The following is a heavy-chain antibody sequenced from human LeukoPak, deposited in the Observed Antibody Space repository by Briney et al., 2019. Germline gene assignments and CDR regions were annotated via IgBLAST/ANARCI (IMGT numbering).Heavy chain of an antibody. V-gene: IGHV3-30*18. J-gene: IGHJ4*02. D-gene: IGHD3-3*01. CDR3: AKRSGGPSPFDY. CDR2: ISYNGINE. CDR1: GFSFSDYN. Sequence: SGGSLRLSCAASGFSFSDYNMHWVRQAPGKGLEWMAVISYNGINEYYADSVKGRFTISRDNSKNTLYLQMNSLRADDTAVYYCAKRSGGPSPFDYWGQGALVTVSS.